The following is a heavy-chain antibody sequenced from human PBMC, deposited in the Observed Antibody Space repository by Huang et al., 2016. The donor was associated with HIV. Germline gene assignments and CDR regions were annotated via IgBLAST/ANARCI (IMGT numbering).Heavy chain of an antibody. D-gene: IGHD3-22*01. J-gene: IGHJ4*02. CDR1: GGSFRNFA. V-gene: IGHV1-69*01. CDR2: ISPNLGTA. Sequence: QVQLVQSGAEVKKPGSSVKVSCKASGGSFRNFAIGWVRQAPGQGLEWMGGISPNLGTANYAQKCQGRVTIIADEATSTAYMELSSLRSEDTAVYYCATVDYYDTSGPQRGYFDNWGQGTLVTVSS. CDR3: ATVDYYDTSGPQRGYFDN.